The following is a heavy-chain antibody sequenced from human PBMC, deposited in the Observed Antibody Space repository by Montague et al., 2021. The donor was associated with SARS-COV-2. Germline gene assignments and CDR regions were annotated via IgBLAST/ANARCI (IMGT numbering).Heavy chain of an antibody. Sequence: SETLSLTCEVSGDSISSYYWSWTRQSPGKGLEWIGYVHYTGSSKYTPSLKTRVTLSLDTPKNHFSLKLRSVTAADTAIYYCARAQNTCFIANCVNYFDVWGLGALVTVSS. D-gene: IGHD1-1*01. CDR3: ARAQNTCFIANCVNYFDV. CDR2: VHYTGSS. J-gene: IGHJ4*02. V-gene: IGHV4-59*01. CDR1: GDSISSYY.